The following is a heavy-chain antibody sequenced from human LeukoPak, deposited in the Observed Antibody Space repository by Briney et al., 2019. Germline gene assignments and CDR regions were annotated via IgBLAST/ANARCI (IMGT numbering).Heavy chain of an antibody. CDR1: GFTFSSYW. CDR2: INTDGSST. D-gene: IGHD2-2*03. CDR3: ARERGLVSYGYCSSTSCYVSNWFDP. V-gene: IGHV3-74*01. Sequence: GSLRLTCAASGFTFSSYWMHWVRQAPGKGLVWVSRINTDGSSTSYADSVKGRFTISRDNAKNTLYLQMNSLRAEDTAVYYCARERGLVSYGYCSSTSCYVSNWFDPWGQGTLVTVSS. J-gene: IGHJ5*02.